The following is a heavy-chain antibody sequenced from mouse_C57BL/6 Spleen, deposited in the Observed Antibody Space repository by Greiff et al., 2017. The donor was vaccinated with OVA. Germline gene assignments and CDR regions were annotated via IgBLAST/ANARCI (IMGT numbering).Heavy chain of an antibody. CDR2: INPNYGTT. J-gene: IGHJ2*01. Sequence: VQLQQSGPELVKPGASVKISCKASGYSFTDYNMNWVKQSNGKSLEWIGVINPNYGTTSYNQKFKGKATWTVDQSSSTAYMQLNSLTSEDSAVYYCARGESTMVPGVFDYWGQGTTLTVSS. CDR3: ARGESTMVPGVFDY. V-gene: IGHV1-39*01. CDR1: GYSFTDYN. D-gene: IGHD2-1*01.